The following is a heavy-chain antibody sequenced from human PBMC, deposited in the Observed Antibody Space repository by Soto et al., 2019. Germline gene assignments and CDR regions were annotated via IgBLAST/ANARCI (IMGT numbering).Heavy chain of an antibody. CDR1: GHTFTSYY. D-gene: IGHD5-18*01. CDR3: ARGNTATFDAFDI. J-gene: IGHJ3*02. CDR2: INPSGGST. V-gene: IGHV1-46*01. Sequence: ASVKVSCKASGHTFTSYYMHWVRQAPGQGLEWMGIINPSGGSTSYAQKFQGRVTMTRDTSTSTVYMEPSSLRSEDTAVYYCARGNTATFDAFDIWGQGTMVTVSS.